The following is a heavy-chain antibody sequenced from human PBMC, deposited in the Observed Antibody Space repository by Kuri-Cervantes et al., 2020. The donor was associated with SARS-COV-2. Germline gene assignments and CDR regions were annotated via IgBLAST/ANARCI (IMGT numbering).Heavy chain of an antibody. CDR3: ARSVDFWSGYYLVDVLWSDVYYMDV. Sequence: SVKVSCKASGYTFTGYYMHWVRQAPGQGLEWMGGIIPVFGTANYAQKFQGRVTITADESTSTAYMELSSLRSEDTAVYYCARSVDFWSGYYLVDVLWSDVYYMDVWGKGTTVTVSS. D-gene: IGHD3-3*01. CDR2: IIPVFGTA. V-gene: IGHV1-69*13. CDR1: GYTFTGYY. J-gene: IGHJ6*03.